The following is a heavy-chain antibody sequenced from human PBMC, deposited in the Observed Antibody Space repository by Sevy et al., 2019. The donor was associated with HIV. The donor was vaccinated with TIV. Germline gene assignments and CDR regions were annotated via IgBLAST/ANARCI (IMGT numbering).Heavy chain of an antibody. CDR2: IRNRPNCYTT. CDR3: VRGPNCGVGGCQQISPYCLDV. D-gene: IGHD2-15*01. V-gene: IGHV3-72*01. CDR1: GFTFSDHY. J-gene: IGHJ6*03. Sequence: GGSLRLSCAASGFTFSDHYVDWVHQAPGKGLEWVGRIRNRPNCYTTEDAASVKGRFTISRDDSRNSVYLQMNSLKTQDSAVYYCVRGPNCGVGGCQQISPYCLDVWGKGATVTVSS.